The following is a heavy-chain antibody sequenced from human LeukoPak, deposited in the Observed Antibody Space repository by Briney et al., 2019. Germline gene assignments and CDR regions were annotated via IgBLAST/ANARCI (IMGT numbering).Heavy chain of an antibody. D-gene: IGHD1-26*01. J-gene: IGHJ4*02. V-gene: IGHV3-30*04. CDR2: ISYDGSNK. Sequence: GGSLRLSCAASGFTFSSYAMHWVRQAPGKGLEWVALISYDGSNKYYAESVKGRFTISRDNSKNTLYLQMNSLRAEDTAVYYCARESLVGPTPPLDYWGQGTLVTVSS. CDR3: ARESLVGPTPPLDY. CDR1: GFTFSSYA.